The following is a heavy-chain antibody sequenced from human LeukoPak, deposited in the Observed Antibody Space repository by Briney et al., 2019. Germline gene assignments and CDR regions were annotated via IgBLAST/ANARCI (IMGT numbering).Heavy chain of an antibody. D-gene: IGHD2-2*01. J-gene: IGHJ4*02. CDR1: GFTFSNHA. V-gene: IGHV3-23*01. CDR3: AKLASLCTSTSCVRGGFDF. CDR2: LTGSGGST. Sequence: GGSLILSCTASGFTFSNHAMTWVRQAPGKGLEWVSALTGSGGSTYYADSVKGRFTISRDNSLNTLYLQMNSLRADDTAKYFCAKLASLCTSTSCVRGGFDFWGQGTLVTVSS.